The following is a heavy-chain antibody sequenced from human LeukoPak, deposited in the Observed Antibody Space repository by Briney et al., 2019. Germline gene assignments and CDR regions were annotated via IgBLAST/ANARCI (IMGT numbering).Heavy chain of an antibody. V-gene: IGHV1-3*01. J-gene: IGHJ4*02. Sequence: GASVKVSCKASGYTFTSYAMHWVCQAPGQGLEWMGWINAGNGNTKYSQKFQGRVTITRDTSASTAYMELSSLRSEDTAVYYCARPSIAAAGISFDYWGQGTLVTVSS. CDR1: GYTFTSYA. CDR2: INAGNGNT. D-gene: IGHD6-13*01. CDR3: ARPSIAAAGISFDY.